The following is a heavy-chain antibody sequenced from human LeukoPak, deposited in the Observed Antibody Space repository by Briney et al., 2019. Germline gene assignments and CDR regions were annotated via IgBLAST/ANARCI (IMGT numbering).Heavy chain of an antibody. J-gene: IGHJ3*01. CDR1: GFTFSSYS. D-gene: IGHD4-23*01. Sequence: GGSLRLSCAASGFTFSSYSMNWVRQAPGKGLEWVSSISSSSSYIYYADSVKGRFTISRDNAKNSLYLQMNSLRAEDTAVYYCARLRNVGGNPHPFNVWGQGTTVTVSS. CDR2: ISSSSSYI. CDR3: ARLRNVGGNPHPFNV. V-gene: IGHV3-21*01.